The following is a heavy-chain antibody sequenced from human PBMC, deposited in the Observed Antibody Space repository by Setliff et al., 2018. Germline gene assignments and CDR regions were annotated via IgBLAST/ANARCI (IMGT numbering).Heavy chain of an antibody. J-gene: IGHJ4*02. CDR1: GGSISTYY. CDR3: ARGGTYRYFDY. Sequence: SETLSLTYTVSGGSISTYYWSWIRQPPGKGLEFIRYVYCSGLTNYDPSLKSRVTMSVDSSKNQFSLKLNSMTAADTAVYYCARGGTYRYFDYWGQGALVTVSS. V-gene: IGHV4-59*01. CDR2: VYCSGLT.